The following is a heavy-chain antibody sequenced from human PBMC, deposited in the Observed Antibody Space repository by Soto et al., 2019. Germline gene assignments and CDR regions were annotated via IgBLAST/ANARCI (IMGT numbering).Heavy chain of an antibody. CDR2: IKTYTGNT. J-gene: IGHJ4*02. Sequence: QVQLVQSGTEVKKPGASVKVSCKASGYTLTSYGVSWVRQAPGQGLEYMGWIKTYTGNTKYAQKVQGRVTMTTDTSTNTAYMEFMSLRSGDTALYYCARHSVVPSLGELFYRGPGTLVTASS. CDR3: ARHSVVPSLGELFY. CDR1: GYTLTSYG. D-gene: IGHD2-15*01. V-gene: IGHV1-18*01.